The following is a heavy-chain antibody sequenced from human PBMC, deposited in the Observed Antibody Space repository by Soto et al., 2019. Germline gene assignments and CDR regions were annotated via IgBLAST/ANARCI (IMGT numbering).Heavy chain of an antibody. J-gene: IGHJ4*02. CDR3: AREITRYSSDY. CDR2: IWYDGSNK. V-gene: IGHV3-33*01. Sequence: QVQLVESGGGVVQPGRSLRLSCAASGFTFSSYGMHWVRQAPGKGLEWVAVIWYDGSNKYYADSVKGRFTISRDNSKNTLYLQMNSLRAEDTAVYYCAREITRYSSDYWGQGTLVTVSS. CDR1: GFTFSSYG. D-gene: IGHD5-18*01.